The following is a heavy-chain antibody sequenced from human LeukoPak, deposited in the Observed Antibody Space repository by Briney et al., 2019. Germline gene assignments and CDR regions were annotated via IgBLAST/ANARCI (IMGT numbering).Heavy chain of an antibody. CDR3: ARSEYSFDY. CDR2: INSDGSDA. D-gene: IGHD3-10*01. J-gene: IGHJ4*01. V-gene: IGHV3-74*01. CDR1: GFTFSSYW. Sequence: PGGSLRLSCAASGFTFSSYWMHWVRQAPGKGLVWVSRINSDGSDATYADSVKGRFAISRDNAKNTLYLQMNSLRAEDTAVYYCARSEYSFDYWGHGTLVTVSS.